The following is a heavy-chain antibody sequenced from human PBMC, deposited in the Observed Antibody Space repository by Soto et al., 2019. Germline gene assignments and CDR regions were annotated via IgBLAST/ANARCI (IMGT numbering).Heavy chain of an antibody. V-gene: IGHV4-4*07. CDR3: ARTLYDSSGYYGYHFDY. CDR2: IYTSGST. Sequence: PSETLSLTCTVSGGSISSYYWSWIRQPAGKGLEWIGRIYTSGSTNYNPSLKSRVTMSVDTSKNQFSLKLSSVTAADTAVYYCARTLYDSSGYYGYHFDYWGQGTLVTVSS. CDR1: GGSISSYY. J-gene: IGHJ4*02. D-gene: IGHD3-22*01.